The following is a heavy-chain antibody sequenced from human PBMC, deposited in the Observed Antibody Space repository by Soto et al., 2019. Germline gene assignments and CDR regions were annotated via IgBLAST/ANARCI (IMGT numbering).Heavy chain of an antibody. Sequence: PGESLKISCKGSGYTFTAYWIGWVLQMPGKGLEWMGIIYPGDSDTRYSPSFQGQVTISADKSISTAYLQWSSLKASDTAMFYCARGGYSGNSKDPFYIWGPGTMVTVSS. V-gene: IGHV5-51*01. CDR1: GYTFTAYW. CDR3: ARGGYSGNSKDPFYI. D-gene: IGHD6-25*01. CDR2: IYPGDSDT. J-gene: IGHJ3*02.